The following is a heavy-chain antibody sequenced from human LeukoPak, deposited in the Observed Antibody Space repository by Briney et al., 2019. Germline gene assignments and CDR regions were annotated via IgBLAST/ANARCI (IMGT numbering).Heavy chain of an antibody. J-gene: IGHJ3*02. CDR1: GFTFGSCW. Sequence: GGSLRLSCAASGFTFGSCWMHWVRQAPGKGLVWVSRINTDGSRTTYADSVKGRFSISRDNARSSLYLQMNSLRAEDTAVYYCARGLDTAHDAFDIWGQGTVVTVSS. CDR3: ARGLDTAHDAFDI. V-gene: IGHV3-74*01. CDR2: INTDGSRT. D-gene: IGHD5-18*01.